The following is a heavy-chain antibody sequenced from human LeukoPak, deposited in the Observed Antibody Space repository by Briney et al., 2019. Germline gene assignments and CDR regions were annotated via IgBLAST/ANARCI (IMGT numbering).Heavy chain of an antibody. CDR3: AREFLWIGEYADGFRTDYYYYYMDV. D-gene: IGHD3-10*01. V-gene: IGHV3-7*01. CDR1: GFTFSSRDW. J-gene: IGHJ6*03. Sequence: GGSLRLSCLASGFTFSSRDWMTWVRQAPGKGLGWVPNKKQDEREKNYLDSVKGRFTISRDNAKNSLYLQMNSLRADDTAVYYCAREFLWIGEYADGFRTDYYYYYMDVWGKGTTVTISS. CDR2: KKQDEREK.